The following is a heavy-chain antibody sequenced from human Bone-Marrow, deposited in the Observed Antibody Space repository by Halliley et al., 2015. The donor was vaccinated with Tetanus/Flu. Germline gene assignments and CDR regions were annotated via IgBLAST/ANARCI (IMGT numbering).Heavy chain of an antibody. CDR2: IYHRGST. J-gene: IGHJ4*02. D-gene: IGHD3-9*01. V-gene: IGHV4-4*02. Sequence: LEWIGEIYHRGSTNSNPSLKSRFTISVDKSKNQFSLRLSSVTAADTAVYYCAVYDILTGLGYWGQGTLVTVSS. CDR3: AVYDILTGLGY.